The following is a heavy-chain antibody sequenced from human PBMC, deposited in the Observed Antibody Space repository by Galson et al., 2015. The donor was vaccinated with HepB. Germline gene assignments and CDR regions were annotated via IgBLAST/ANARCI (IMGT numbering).Heavy chain of an antibody. CDR1: GYSFTSYW. CDR3: ARRRQLVLGVNWFDP. D-gene: IGHD6-13*01. J-gene: IGHJ5*02. CDR2: IDPSDSYT. V-gene: IGHV5-10-1*01. Sequence: QSGAEVKKPGESLRISCKGSGYSFTSYWISWVRQMPGKGLEWMGRIDPSDSYTDYSPSFQGHVTISADKSISTAYLQWSSLKASDTAVYYCARRRQLVLGVNWFDPWGQGTLVTVSS.